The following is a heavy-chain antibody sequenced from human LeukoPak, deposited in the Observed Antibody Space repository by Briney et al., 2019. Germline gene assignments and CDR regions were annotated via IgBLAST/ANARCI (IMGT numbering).Heavy chain of an antibody. J-gene: IGHJ4*02. CDR2: IYHSGST. D-gene: IGHD3-22*01. CDR1: GYSISSGYY. Sequence: SGTLPLTCTVSGYSISSGYYWGWIRQPPGKGLEWIGSIYHSGSTYYNPSLKSRVTISVDTSKNQFSLKLSSVTAADTAVYYCARSIPSYYYDSSGYIGWGQGTLVTVSS. V-gene: IGHV4-38-2*02. CDR3: ARSIPSYYYDSSGYIG.